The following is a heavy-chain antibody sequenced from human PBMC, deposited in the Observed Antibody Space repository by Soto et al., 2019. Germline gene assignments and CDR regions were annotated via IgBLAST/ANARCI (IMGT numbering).Heavy chain of an antibody. J-gene: IGHJ4*02. CDR1: GGSVRSGSYY. V-gene: IGHV4-61*01. CDR2: IYQSGTT. CDR3: ARDSSGRHDY. Sequence: PSETLSLTCSVSGGSVRSGSYYWTWIRQPPGKGLEWIGYIYQSGTTNYNASLKSRVTISIDTSKNQFFLKLNSVTAADTVVYYCARDSSGRHDYWGQGTLVTVSS. D-gene: IGHD3-22*01.